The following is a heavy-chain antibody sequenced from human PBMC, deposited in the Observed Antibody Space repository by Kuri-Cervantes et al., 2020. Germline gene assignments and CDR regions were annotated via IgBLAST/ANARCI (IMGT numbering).Heavy chain of an antibody. CDR2: ISAYNGNT. CDR1: GYTFTSYG. CDR3: ARIPGIAVAGIDNWFDP. Sequence: ASVKVSCKASGYTFTSYGISWVRQAPGQGLEWMGWISAYNGNTNYAQKLQGRVTMTTDTSTSTAYMELRSLRSDDTAVYYCARIPGIAVAGIDNWFDPWGQGTLVTVSS. J-gene: IGHJ5*02. V-gene: IGHV1-18*01. D-gene: IGHD6-19*01.